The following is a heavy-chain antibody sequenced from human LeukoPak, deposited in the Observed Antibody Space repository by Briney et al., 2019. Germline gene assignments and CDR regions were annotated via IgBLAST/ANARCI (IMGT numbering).Heavy chain of an antibody. CDR2: ISSSSSTI. CDR1: GFTVSSNY. D-gene: IGHD3-3*01. Sequence: GSLRLSCAASGFTVSSNYMNWVRQAPGKGLEWVSYISSSSSTIYYADSVKGRFTISRDNAKNSLYLQMNSLRAEDTAVYYCASGASRTIFGVVINLRHFDYWGQGTLVTVSS. CDR3: ASGASRTIFGVVINLRHFDY. V-gene: IGHV3-48*01. J-gene: IGHJ4*02.